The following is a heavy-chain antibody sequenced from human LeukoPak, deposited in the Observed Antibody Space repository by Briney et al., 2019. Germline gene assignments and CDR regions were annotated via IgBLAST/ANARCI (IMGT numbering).Heavy chain of an antibody. CDR1: GFTFSSYA. V-gene: IGHV3-23*01. J-gene: IGHJ3*02. D-gene: IGHD2/OR15-2a*01. CDR2: ISGSGAGT. CDR3: ARDPDFYGNAFDI. Sequence: GGSLRLSCAASGFTFSSYAMSWVRQAPGKGLEWVSAISGSGAGTYNADSVKGRFTISRDNAKYSLYLQMNSLRAEDTAVYYCARDPDFYGNAFDIWGQGTMVTVSS.